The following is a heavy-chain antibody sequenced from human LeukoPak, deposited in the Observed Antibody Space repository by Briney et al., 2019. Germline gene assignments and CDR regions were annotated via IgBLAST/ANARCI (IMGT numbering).Heavy chain of an antibody. CDR3: ASHANDHDAFDI. V-gene: IGHV3-21*01. J-gene: IGHJ3*02. Sequence: GGALRLSCAASGFTFSIYSMNWVCPAPGKGLEWGSSISSSSSYIYYADSVKGRFTISRDNAKNSLYLQMNSLRAEDTAVYYCASHANDHDAFDIWGQGTMVTVSS. CDR2: ISSSSSYI. CDR1: GFTFSIYS.